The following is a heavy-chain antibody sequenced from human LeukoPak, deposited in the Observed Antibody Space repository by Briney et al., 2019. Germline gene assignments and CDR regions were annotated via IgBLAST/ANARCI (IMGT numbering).Heavy chain of an antibody. CDR2: ISSSSSTI. Sequence: GGSLRLSCAASGFTFSSYSMNWVRQAPGKGLEWVSYISSSSSTIYYADSVKGRFTISRDNSKNTLYLQMNSLRAEDTAVYYCAKVYSSSWFHPYYFDYWGQGTLVTVSS. D-gene: IGHD6-13*01. CDR3: AKVYSSSWFHPYYFDY. J-gene: IGHJ4*02. CDR1: GFTFSSYS. V-gene: IGHV3-48*01.